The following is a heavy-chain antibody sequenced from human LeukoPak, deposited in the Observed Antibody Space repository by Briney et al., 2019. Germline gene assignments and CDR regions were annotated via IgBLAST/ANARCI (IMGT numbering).Heavy chain of an antibody. CDR3: ARRIAAAGTHFDY. CDR1: GGSISNSY. J-gene: IGHJ4*02. D-gene: IGHD6-13*01. CDR2: INHSGST. V-gene: IGHV4-34*01. Sequence: RSSETLSLTCTVSGGSISNSYWSWIRQPPGKGLEWIGEINHSGSTNYNPSLKSRVTISVDTSKNQFSLKLSSVTAADTAVYYCARRIAAAGTHFDYWGQGTLVTVSS.